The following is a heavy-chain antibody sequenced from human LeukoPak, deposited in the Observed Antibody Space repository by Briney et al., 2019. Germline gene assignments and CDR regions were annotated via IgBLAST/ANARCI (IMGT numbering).Heavy chain of an antibody. CDR3: ARGPKWGLELYAFDI. V-gene: IGHV1-8*03. CDR2: MNPNSGNT. D-gene: IGHD1-26*01. Sequence: GASVKVSCKASGYTFNSYDINWVRQATGPGLEWMGWMNPNSGNTGYAQKFQGRVTITRNTSISTAYMELSSLRSEDTAVYYCARGPKWGLELYAFDIWGEGTMGTVSS. J-gene: IGHJ3*02. CDR1: GYTFNSYD.